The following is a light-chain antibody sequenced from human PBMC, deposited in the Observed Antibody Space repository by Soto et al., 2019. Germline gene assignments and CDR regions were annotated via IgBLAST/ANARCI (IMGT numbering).Light chain of an antibody. Sequence: EMILTQSPGTLSFSPGERATLSCRASQTVPGNYLAWLQQKPGPAPRLLISRASSRATVIPDRFWGYGSGTDFTLTISSLETDEFTGYYCLQYPSPPCTLGQGNQVATK. V-gene: IGKV3-20*01. J-gene: IGKJ1*01. CDR2: RAS. CDR3: LQYPSPPCT. CDR1: QTVPGNY.